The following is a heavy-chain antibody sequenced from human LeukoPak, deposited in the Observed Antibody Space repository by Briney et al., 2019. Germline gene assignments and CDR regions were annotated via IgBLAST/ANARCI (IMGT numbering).Heavy chain of an antibody. V-gene: IGHV1-2*02. Sequence: GASVKVSCKASGYTFTGYYMHWVRQAPGQGLEWMGWINPNGGGTNYAQKFQGRVTMTRDTSISTAYMELSRLRSDDTAVYYCARGGSYRDAFDIWGQGTMVTVSS. CDR2: INPNGGGT. D-gene: IGHD1-26*01. CDR1: GYTFTGYY. J-gene: IGHJ3*02. CDR3: ARGGSYRDAFDI.